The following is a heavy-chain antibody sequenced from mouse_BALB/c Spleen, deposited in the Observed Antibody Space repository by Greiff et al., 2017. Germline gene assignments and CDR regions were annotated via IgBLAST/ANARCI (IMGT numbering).Heavy chain of an antibody. CDR3: ARGTTVEMDY. CDR2: IDPANGNT. V-gene: IGHV14-3*02. Sequence: EVQLQESGAELVKPGASVKLSCTASGFNIKDTYMHWVKQRPEQGLEWIGRIDPANGNTKYDPKFQGKATITADTSSNTAYLQLSSLTSEDTAVYYCARGTTVEMDYWGQGTSVTVSS. CDR1: GFNIKDTY. D-gene: IGHD1-1*01. J-gene: IGHJ4*01.